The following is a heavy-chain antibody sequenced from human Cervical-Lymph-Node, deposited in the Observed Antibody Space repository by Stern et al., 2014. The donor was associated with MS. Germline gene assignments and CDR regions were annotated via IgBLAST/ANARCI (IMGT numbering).Heavy chain of an antibody. CDR1: GYSFSNFW. J-gene: IGHJ3*02. Sequence: VQLVESGAEVKKPGESLKISCKTSGYSFSNFWIGWVRQTPGKGLEWMGIIYPEDSDPTYSPSFQGHVTISADESISTAYLQWRSLKASDTAMYYCVRRRDSDSYDTFDIWGQGTMLIVSS. V-gene: IGHV5-51*01. D-gene: IGHD3-22*01. CDR2: IYPEDSDP. CDR3: VRRRDSDSYDTFDI.